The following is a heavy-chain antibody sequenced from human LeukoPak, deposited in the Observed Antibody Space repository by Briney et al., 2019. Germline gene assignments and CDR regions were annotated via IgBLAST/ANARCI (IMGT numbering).Heavy chain of an antibody. J-gene: IGHJ4*02. CDR2: LYHSGST. CDR3: ARDREYSYGYAGGYDY. D-gene: IGHD5-18*01. V-gene: IGHV4-38-2*02. Sequence: SETLSLTCTVSGYSISSGYYWGWIRLPPGKGLEWIGSLYHSGSTYYNPSLKSRVTISEDTSKNQFSLKLSSVTAADTAVYYCARDREYSYGYAGGYDYWGQGTPVTVSS. CDR1: GYSISSGYY.